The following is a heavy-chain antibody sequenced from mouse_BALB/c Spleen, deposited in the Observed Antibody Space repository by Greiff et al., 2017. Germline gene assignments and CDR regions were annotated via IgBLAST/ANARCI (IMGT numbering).Heavy chain of an antibody. CDR2: IDPENGDT. D-gene: IGHD2-14*01. CDR1: GFNIKDYY. V-gene: IGHV14-4*02. J-gene: IGHJ4*01. Sequence: EVQLQQSGAELVRSGASVKLSCTASGFNIKDYYMHWVKQRPEQGLEWIGWIDPENGDTEYAPKFQGKATMTADTSSNTAYLQLSSLTSEDTAVYYCNMAVRQHYAMDYWGQGTSVTVSS. CDR3: NMAVRQHYAMDY.